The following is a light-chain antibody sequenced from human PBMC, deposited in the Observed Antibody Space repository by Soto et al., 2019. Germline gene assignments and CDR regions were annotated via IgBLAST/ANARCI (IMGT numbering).Light chain of an antibody. CDR2: DAS. Sequence: PGERATLSCRASQSVGDYLGWYQQKPGQAPRLLIYDASQRATGVPARFSASGSGTDFTLTIRSLEPEDFAIYYCQQREDWPRAFGGGTKVEFK. V-gene: IGKV3-11*01. CDR1: QSVGDY. J-gene: IGKJ4*01. CDR3: QQREDWPRA.